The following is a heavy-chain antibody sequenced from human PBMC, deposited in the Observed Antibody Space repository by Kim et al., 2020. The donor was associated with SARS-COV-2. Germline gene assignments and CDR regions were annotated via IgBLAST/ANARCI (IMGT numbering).Heavy chain of an antibody. D-gene: IGHD3-22*01. V-gene: IGHV3-48*03. J-gene: IGHJ4*02. Sequence: GGSLRLSCAASGFTFSNYEINWVRQAPGKGLEWVSKISSTGRAKYYADSVKGRFTISRDNAKNSLYLLINSLRAEDTAVYYCATNTSGYHQDYWGQGTLVTVSS. CDR2: ISSTGRAK. CDR1: GFTFSNYE. CDR3: ATNTSGYHQDY.